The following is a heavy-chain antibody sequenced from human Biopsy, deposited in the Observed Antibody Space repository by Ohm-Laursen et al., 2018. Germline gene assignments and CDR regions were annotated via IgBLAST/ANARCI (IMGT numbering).Heavy chain of an antibody. CDR3: ARGVPHYDGSGFPLAGYWYFDL. CDR2: ISYSGTT. Sequence: SQTLPLTCPVSGGSIGGGDYYWNWIPQHPGKGLERIGLISYSGTTFYNPSLESLLTISIDTSKNHFSLNLRSVTAADTAVYYCARGVPHYDGSGFPLAGYWYFDLWGRGTLVTVSS. D-gene: IGHD3-22*01. V-gene: IGHV4-31*01. CDR1: GGSIGGGDYY. J-gene: IGHJ2*01.